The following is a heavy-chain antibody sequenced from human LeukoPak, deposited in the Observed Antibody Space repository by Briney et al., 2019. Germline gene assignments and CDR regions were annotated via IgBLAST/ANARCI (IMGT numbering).Heavy chain of an antibody. CDR2: MNPNSGNT. V-gene: IGHV1-8*01. CDR3: EKTIEAIALRYYYMDV. D-gene: IGHD2/OR15-2a*01. J-gene: IGHJ6*03. CDR1: GYTFTSYD. Sequence: ASVKVSCKASGYTFTSYDINWVRQATGQGLEWMGWMNPNSGNTGYAHKFQGRVTITRNTFISTAYMALSSLRSEVTAVYYCEKTIEAIALRYYYMDVWGKGTTVTVSS.